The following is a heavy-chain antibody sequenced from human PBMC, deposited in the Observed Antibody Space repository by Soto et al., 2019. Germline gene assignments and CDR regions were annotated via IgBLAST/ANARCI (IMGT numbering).Heavy chain of an antibody. CDR1: GYTFTSYV. Sequence: QVQLVQSGAEVKKPGASVKFSCKASGYTFTSYVISWVRQAPGQGLEWMGWIGAYNGNTNYAQKLQGRVTMTTDTSTSTAYMELRSLRSDDTAVYYCARDSGSGSGSYDADYWGQGTLVTVSS. CDR2: IGAYNGNT. V-gene: IGHV1-18*01. CDR3: ARDSGSGSGSYDADY. J-gene: IGHJ4*02. D-gene: IGHD3-10*01.